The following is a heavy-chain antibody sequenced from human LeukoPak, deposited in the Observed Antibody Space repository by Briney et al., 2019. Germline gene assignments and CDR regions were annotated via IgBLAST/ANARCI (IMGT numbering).Heavy chain of an antibody. J-gene: IGHJ4*02. D-gene: IGHD3-10*01. CDR2: IIPIFGTA. CDR3: AYGSGSYYNVDY. Sequence: GASVKVSCKASGGTFSSYAISWVRQAPGQGLEWMGGIIPIFGTANYAQKFQGRVTITADESTSTAYMELSSLRSEDTAVYCCAYGSGSYYNVDYWGQGTLVTVSS. V-gene: IGHV1-69*13. CDR1: GGTFSSYA.